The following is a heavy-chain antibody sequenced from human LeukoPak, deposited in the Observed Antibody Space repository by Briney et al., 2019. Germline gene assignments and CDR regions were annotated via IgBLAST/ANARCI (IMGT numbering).Heavy chain of an antibody. CDR3: ARHDDYGDFYSPFDY. CDR2: ISYSGTT. J-gene: IGHJ4*02. V-gene: IGHV4-39*01. CDR1: GGPISSGSYY. Sequence: SETLSLTCTVSGGPISSGSYYWGWIRQPPGKGLEWIGSISYSGTTYYNPSLKGRVTISVDTSKNQFSLNLRSVTAADTAVYSCARHDDYGDFYSPFDYWGLGILVTVSS. D-gene: IGHD4-17*01.